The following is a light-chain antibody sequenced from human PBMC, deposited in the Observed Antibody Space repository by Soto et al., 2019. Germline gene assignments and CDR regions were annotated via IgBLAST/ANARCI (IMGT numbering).Light chain of an antibody. CDR2: DAS. Sequence: EIVLTQSPGNLSLSPGERATLSCRASQSVSNNYLAWYQQKPGQAPRLLIYDASSRATDIPDRFSGSGSGTDVTLTITRLEPEDFAVYYCQQYGSSSVFTFGPGTKVDIK. V-gene: IGKV3-20*01. J-gene: IGKJ3*01. CDR3: QQYGSSSVFT. CDR1: QSVSNNY.